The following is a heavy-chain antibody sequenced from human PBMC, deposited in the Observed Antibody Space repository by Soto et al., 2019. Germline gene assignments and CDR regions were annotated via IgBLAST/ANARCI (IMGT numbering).Heavy chain of an antibody. CDR2: IIPIFGTA. V-gene: IGHV1-69*01. Sequence: QVQLVQSGAEVKKPGSSVKVSCKASGGTFSSYAISWVRQAPGQGLEWMGGIIPIFGTANYAQKFQGRVTITADESTSKAYMELSSLRSEDTAVYYCARGDDSSGYYYGWFDPWGQGTLVTVSS. CDR3: ARGDDSSGYYYGWFDP. D-gene: IGHD3-22*01. J-gene: IGHJ5*02. CDR1: GGTFSSYA.